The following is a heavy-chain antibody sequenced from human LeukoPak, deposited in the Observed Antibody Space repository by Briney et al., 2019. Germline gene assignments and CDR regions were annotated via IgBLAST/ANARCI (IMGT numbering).Heavy chain of an antibody. D-gene: IGHD3-22*01. Sequence: GGTLRRYCAASGFTFSSYAMSWHRQAPGKGLEWVSAIRGSGASTKFYDYVMGRFTISRDNSKNTMYLQMNSLRAEDTAVYYCAKGGWLLPIDYWGQGTLVTVSS. V-gene: IGHV3-23*01. CDR3: AKGGWLLPIDY. J-gene: IGHJ4*02. CDR2: IRGSGAST. CDR1: GFTFSSYA.